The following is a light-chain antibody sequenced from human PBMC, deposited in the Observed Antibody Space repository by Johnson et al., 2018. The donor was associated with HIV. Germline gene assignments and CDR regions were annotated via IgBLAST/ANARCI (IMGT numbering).Light chain of an antibody. CDR1: SSNIGNNY. V-gene: IGLV1-51*01. CDR3: GTWDSSLSAYV. CDR2: DNH. J-gene: IGLJ1*01. Sequence: SLLTQPPSVSAAPGQKVTISCSGSSSNIGNNYVSWYQQLPGTAPKLLIFDNHKRPSGIPDRFSGSKSGTSATLGITGLQTGDEADYYCGTWDSSLSAYVFGTGTKVTVL.